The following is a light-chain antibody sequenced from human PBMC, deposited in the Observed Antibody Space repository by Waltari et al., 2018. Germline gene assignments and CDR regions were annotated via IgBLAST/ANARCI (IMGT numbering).Light chain of an antibody. Sequence: QSALTQPASVSGSPGQSITISCTGTSSDVGSYNLVSWYQHRPGKAPKLIIYGVSKRPSGVSNRFSGSKSGNTASLTISGLRTEDEAYYYCQSYDNSLSGFWVFGGGTKLTVL. CDR3: QSYDNSLSGFWV. CDR1: SSDVGSYNL. J-gene: IGLJ3*02. V-gene: IGLV2-23*02. CDR2: GVS.